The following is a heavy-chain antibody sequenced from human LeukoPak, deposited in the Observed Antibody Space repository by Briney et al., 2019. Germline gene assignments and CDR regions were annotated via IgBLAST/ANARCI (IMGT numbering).Heavy chain of an antibody. D-gene: IGHD3-16*02. V-gene: IGHV3-7*01. CDR2: IKQDGSEK. J-gene: IGHJ4*02. Sequence: GGSLRISCAASGFTFSSYSMNWVRQAPGKGLEWVANIKQDGSEKYYVDSVKGRFTISRDNAKNSLYLQMNSLRAEDTAVYYCARGDRLDYWGQGTLVTVSS. CDR3: ARGDRLDY. CDR1: GFTFSSYS.